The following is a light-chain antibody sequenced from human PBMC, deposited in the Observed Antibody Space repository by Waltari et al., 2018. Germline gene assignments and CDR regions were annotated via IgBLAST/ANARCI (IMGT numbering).Light chain of an antibody. CDR1: QSISSY. V-gene: IGKV1-39*01. CDR2: DTS. J-gene: IGKJ4*01. Sequence: DIQMTQSPSSLSASVGDRVTITCRASQSISSYLSWYQRKPGKAPKLLIYDTSTLQIGVPSRFSGSGSGTDFTLTISSLQPEDFATYWCQQSYSSFSFGGGTKVEIK. CDR3: QQSYSSFS.